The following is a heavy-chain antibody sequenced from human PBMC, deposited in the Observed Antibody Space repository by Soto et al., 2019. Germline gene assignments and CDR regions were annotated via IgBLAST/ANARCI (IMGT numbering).Heavy chain of an antibody. Sequence: GASVKVSCKASGYTFTGYYMHWVRQAPGQGLEWMGWINPNSGGTNYAQKFQGWVTMTRDTSISTAYMELSRLRSDDTAVYYCARLWSFEDFWSGNDAFDIWGQGTMVTVSS. CDR2: INPNSGGT. CDR3: ARLWSFEDFWSGNDAFDI. V-gene: IGHV1-2*04. J-gene: IGHJ3*02. D-gene: IGHD3-3*01. CDR1: GYTFTGYY.